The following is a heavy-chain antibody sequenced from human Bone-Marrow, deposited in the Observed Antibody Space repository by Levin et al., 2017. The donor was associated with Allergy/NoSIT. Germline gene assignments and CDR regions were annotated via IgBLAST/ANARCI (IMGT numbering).Heavy chain of an antibody. D-gene: IGHD4-17*01. V-gene: IGHV3-30-3*01. CDR3: ARADDYGDLGY. J-gene: IGHJ4*02. CDR1: GFTFSSYA. Sequence: GGSLRLSCAASGFTFSSYAMHWVRQAPGKGLEWVAVISYDGSNKYYADSVKGRFTISRDNSKNTLYLQMNSLRAEDTAVYYCARADDYGDLGYWGQGTLVTVSS. CDR2: ISYDGSNK.